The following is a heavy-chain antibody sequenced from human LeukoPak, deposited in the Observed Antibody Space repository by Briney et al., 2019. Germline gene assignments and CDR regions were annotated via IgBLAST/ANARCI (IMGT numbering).Heavy chain of an antibody. CDR2: ISTSGNTI. CDR1: GLTFSSYD. D-gene: IGHD3-10*01. CDR3: AKVPDYYGSGRYH. J-gene: IGHJ4*02. Sequence: GGSLRLSCAASGLTFSSYDMNWLRQAPGKGLEWVSYISTSGNTIYYADSVKGRFTISRDNAKNSLYLQMNSLRAEDTAVYYCAKVPDYYGSGRYHWGQGTLVTVSS. V-gene: IGHV3-48*03.